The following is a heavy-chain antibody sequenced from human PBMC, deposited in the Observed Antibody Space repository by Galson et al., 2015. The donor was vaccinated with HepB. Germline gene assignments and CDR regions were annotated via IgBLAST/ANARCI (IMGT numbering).Heavy chain of an antibody. D-gene: IGHD3-10*01. CDR2: IYYSGST. J-gene: IGHJ5*02. V-gene: IGHV4-59*01. CDR1: GGSISSYY. CDR3: ARGEETMVQGVIIPGWFDP. Sequence: LSLTCTVSGGSISSYYWSWIRQPPGKGLEWIGYIYYSGSTNYNPSLKSRVTISVDTSKNQFSLKLSSVTAADTAVYYCARGEETMVQGVIIPGWFDPWGQGTLVTVSS.